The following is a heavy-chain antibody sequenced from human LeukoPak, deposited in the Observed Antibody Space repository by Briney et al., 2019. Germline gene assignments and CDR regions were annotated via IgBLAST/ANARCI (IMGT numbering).Heavy chain of an antibody. CDR2: IYTSGST. D-gene: IGHD3-10*01. J-gene: IGHJ4*02. CDR1: GGSISSYY. CDR3: ARGGGGEITMVRGVIYYFDY. V-gene: IGHV4-4*07. Sequence: PSETLSLTCTVSGGSISSYYWSWIRQPAGKGLEWIGRIYTSGSTNYNPSLKSRVTMSVDTSKNQFSLKLSSVTAADTAVYYCARGGGGEITMVRGVIYYFDYWGQGTLVTVSS.